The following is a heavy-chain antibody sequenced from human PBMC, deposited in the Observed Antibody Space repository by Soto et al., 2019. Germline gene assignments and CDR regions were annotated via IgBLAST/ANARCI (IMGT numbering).Heavy chain of an antibody. CDR1: GFTVSSNY. V-gene: IGHV3-53*04. CDR3: ARGDGGGYYYYGMDV. CDR2: IYSGGST. J-gene: IGHJ6*02. Sequence: EVQLVESGGGLVQPGGSLRLSCAASGFTVSSNYMSWVRQAPGKGLEWVSVIYSGGSTYYADSVKGRFTISRHNSKNTLYLQMNRLISEGTAVYYCARGDGGGYYYYGMDVWGQGTTVTVSS. D-gene: IGHD2-21*01.